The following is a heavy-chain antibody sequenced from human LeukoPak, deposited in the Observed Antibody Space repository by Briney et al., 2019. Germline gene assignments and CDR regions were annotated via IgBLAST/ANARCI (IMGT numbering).Heavy chain of an antibody. CDR1: GDSISGYY. V-gene: IGHV4-59*01. CDR3: ERGSHYYDSSGSFAY. J-gene: IGHJ4*02. CDR2: IYDSGST. Sequence: PSETLSLTCTVSGDSISGYYWSWIRQPPGKGLECTGNIYDSGSTNYNPSLKSRVTISVDTSKNQFSLKLSSVTAADTAVYYCERGSHYYDSSGSFAYWGQGTLVTVSS. D-gene: IGHD3-22*01.